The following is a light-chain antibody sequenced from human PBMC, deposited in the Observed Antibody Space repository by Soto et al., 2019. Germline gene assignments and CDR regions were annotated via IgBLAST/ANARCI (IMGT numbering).Light chain of an antibody. CDR2: AAS. V-gene: IGKV1-9*01. CDR3: QQLNSYPLP. Sequence: DIQLTQSPSFLSASVGDRVTITCRASQDISSYLAWYQQKPGKAPKLLIYAASTLQSGVPSRFSGSGSGTEFTLTVSSLQPEDFATYYCQQLNSYPLPFGPGTKVDIE. J-gene: IGKJ3*01. CDR1: QDISSY.